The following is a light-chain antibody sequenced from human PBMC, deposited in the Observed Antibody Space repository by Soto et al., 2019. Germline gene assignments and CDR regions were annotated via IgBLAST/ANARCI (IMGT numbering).Light chain of an antibody. J-gene: IGKJ2*01. Sequence: DIQMTQSPSSLSASVGDRVTITCRASQSITSYLNWYQQKPGKAPNLLIYAASSLQSGVPSRFSGSGSGTDFTLTISSLQPEDFATYYCQQSYSTPYTFGQGTKLYIK. CDR3: QQSYSTPYT. CDR2: AAS. V-gene: IGKV1-39*01. CDR1: QSITSY.